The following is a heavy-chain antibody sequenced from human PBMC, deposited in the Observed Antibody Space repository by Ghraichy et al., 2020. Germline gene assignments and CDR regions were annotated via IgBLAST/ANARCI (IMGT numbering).Heavy chain of an antibody. CDR1: GFTFNNYA. J-gene: IGHJ6*03. V-gene: IGHV3-23*03. D-gene: IGHD6-13*01. Sequence: GGSLRLSCAASGFTFNNYAMSWVRQAPGQGLESVSVIYSDDTTYYGDSVKGRFTVSRDSSKNTLYLQMNSLRTEDTAVYYCARDQSSSWSYYYYYFFMDVWGKGTAVTVSS. CDR3: ARDQSSSWSYYYYYFFMDV. CDR2: IYSDDTT.